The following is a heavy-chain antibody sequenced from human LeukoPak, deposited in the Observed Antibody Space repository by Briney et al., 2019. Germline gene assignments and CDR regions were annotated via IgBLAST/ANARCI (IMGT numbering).Heavy chain of an antibody. Sequence: GGSLRLSCVVSGFTLSSYWMHWVRQAPGKGLVWVSRMNSDGSSTTYADSAKGRFTISRGNAKNTLYLQMNSLRAEDTAVYYCARSYGTIVFDYWGQGTLVTVSS. J-gene: IGHJ4*02. CDR3: ARSYGTIVFDY. V-gene: IGHV3-74*01. D-gene: IGHD1-14*01. CDR1: GFTLSSYW. CDR2: MNSDGSST.